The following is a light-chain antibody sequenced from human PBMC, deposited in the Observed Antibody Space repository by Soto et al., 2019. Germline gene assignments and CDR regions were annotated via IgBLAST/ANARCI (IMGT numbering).Light chain of an antibody. Sequence: DIQMTQSPSTLSASVGDRVTITGRASQSISSWLAWYQQKPGKAPKLLIYKASSLESGVPSRFSGCGSGTQFTLTISSLQPDDFATYYCQQYNSYSVTFGQGTKVEIK. CDR3: QQYNSYSVT. V-gene: IGKV1-5*03. J-gene: IGKJ1*01. CDR2: KAS. CDR1: QSISSW.